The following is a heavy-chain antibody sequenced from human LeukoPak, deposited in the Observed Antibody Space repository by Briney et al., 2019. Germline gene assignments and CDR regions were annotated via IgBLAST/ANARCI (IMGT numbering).Heavy chain of an antibody. CDR3: ARGHVEGLDAFDI. V-gene: IGHV4-39*07. J-gene: IGHJ3*02. CDR2: INHSGST. CDR1: GGSISSSSYY. Sequence: SETLSLTCTVSGGSISSSSYYWSWIRQPPGKGLEWIGEINHSGSTNYNPSLKSRVTISVDTSKNQFSLKLSSVTAADTAVYYCARGHVEGLDAFDIWGQGTMVTVSS. D-gene: IGHD5-24*01.